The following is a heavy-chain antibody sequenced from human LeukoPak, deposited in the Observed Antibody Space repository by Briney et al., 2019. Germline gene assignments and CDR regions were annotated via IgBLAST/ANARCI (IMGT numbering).Heavy chain of an antibody. CDR2: INTNTGNP. J-gene: IGHJ3*02. CDR1: GYTFTSYG. CDR3: ARASRADQIMDCGGDCYGDAFDI. V-gene: IGHV7-4-1*02. D-gene: IGHD2-21*02. Sequence: ASVKVSCKASGYTFTSYGISWVRQAPGQGLEWMGWINTNTGNPTYAQGFTGRFVFSLDTSVSTAYLQISSLKAEDTAVYYCARASRADQIMDCGGDCYGDAFDIWGQGTMVTVSS.